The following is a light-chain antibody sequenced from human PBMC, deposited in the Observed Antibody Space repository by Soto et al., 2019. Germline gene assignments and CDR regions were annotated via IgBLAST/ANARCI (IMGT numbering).Light chain of an antibody. CDR2: EVT. J-gene: IGLJ3*02. CDR3: SSYTTSSTVV. CDR1: SSDIGPYNY. Sequence: QSALTQPASVSGSPGQSITISCTGTSSDIGPYNYVSWYQQHPGKAPKLIIYEVTNRPSGVSHLFSGSKSGTTASLTISGLQTEDEAHFYCSSYTTSSTVVFGGGTKLTVL. V-gene: IGLV2-14*01.